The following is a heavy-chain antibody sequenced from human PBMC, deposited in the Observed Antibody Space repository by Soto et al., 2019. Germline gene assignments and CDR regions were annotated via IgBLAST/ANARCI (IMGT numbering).Heavy chain of an antibody. CDR1: GFTFSSYV. V-gene: IGHV3-48*01. J-gene: IGHJ4*02. CDR3: AKDRVGGYYYTHFDY. CDR2: ISISSSTR. Sequence: GGSLRLSCAASGFTFSSYVINWVRQAPGKGLEWVSYISISSSTRYYADSVRGRFTISRDNAKNSLYLQMNSLRAEDTAVYYCAKDRVGGYYYTHFDYWGQGTLVTVSS. D-gene: IGHD3-22*01.